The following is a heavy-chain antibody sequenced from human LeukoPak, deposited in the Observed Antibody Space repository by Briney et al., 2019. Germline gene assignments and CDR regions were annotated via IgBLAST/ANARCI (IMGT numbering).Heavy chain of an antibody. D-gene: IGHD6-19*01. J-gene: IGHJ4*02. CDR3: AKGGGWLYYFDY. V-gene: IGHV3-23*01. CDR2: ISERGGST. Sequence: AGGPLRLSCAASGFTFSSFAINWVRQAPGKGLEWVSAISERGGSTYYADSVKGRFTISRDNSKKTLYLQMNSLRAEDTAVYYCAKGGGWLYYFDYWGQGTLVTVSS. CDR1: GFTFSSFA.